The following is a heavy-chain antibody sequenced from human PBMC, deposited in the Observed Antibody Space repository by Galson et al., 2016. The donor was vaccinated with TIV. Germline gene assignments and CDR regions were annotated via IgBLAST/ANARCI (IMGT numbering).Heavy chain of an antibody. CDR1: GYSSATHG. Sequence: SVKVSCKASGYSSATHGINWVRQAPGQGLEWMGWINSYNGDTRHAQKVQGRVTLTTDTSTGTAYMELRSLRSDDPALYYFARDRNSISAVVLADDAFDIWGQGTMDTVSA. J-gene: IGHJ3*02. CDR3: ARDRNSISAVVLADDAFDI. CDR2: INSYNGDT. D-gene: IGHD3-3*01. V-gene: IGHV1-18*04.